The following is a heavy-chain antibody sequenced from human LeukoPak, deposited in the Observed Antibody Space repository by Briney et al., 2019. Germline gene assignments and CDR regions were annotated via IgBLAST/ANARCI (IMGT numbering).Heavy chain of an antibody. CDR2: IYSTGSA. V-gene: IGHV4-59*08. D-gene: IGHD3-22*01. CDR3: ARTYYYDSIGYYNWFDL. CDR1: GSSINNNF. Sequence: SETLSLTCTVSGSSINNNFWTWIRQPPGKGLEWIGHIYSTGSANYNPSLKSRVLISGDTSKNQISLKLTSVTAADTAVYYCARTYYYDSIGYYNWFDLWGQGTLVTVSS. J-gene: IGHJ5*01.